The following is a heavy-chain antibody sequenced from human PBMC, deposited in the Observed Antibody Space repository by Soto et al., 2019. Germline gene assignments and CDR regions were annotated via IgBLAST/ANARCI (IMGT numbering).Heavy chain of an antibody. Sequence: QVQLVQSGAEVKKPGSSVKVSCKASGGTFSSYAISWVRQAPGQGLEWMGGIIPIFGTANYAQKFQGRVTITADESTSTADMELSSLRSEDTAVYYCASGVPPGYSSSWYNYYYYYGMDVWGQGTTVTVSS. V-gene: IGHV1-69*01. J-gene: IGHJ6*02. CDR3: ASGVPPGYSSSWYNYYYYYGMDV. CDR2: IIPIFGTA. CDR1: GGTFSSYA. D-gene: IGHD6-13*01.